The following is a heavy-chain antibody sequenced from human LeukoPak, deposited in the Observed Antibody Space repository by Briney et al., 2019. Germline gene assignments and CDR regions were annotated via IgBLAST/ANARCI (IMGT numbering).Heavy chain of an antibody. V-gene: IGHV1-46*01. D-gene: IGHD3-22*01. CDR1: GYTFTSYY. Sequence: ASVKVSCKASGYTFTSYYMHWVRQAPGQGLEWMGIINPSGGSTSYAQKFQGRVTMTRDMSTSTVYMELSSLRSEDTAVYYCATSVGYYDSSGYYPLYYFDYWGQGTLVTVSS. J-gene: IGHJ4*02. CDR2: INPSGGST. CDR3: ATSVGYYDSSGYYPLYYFDY.